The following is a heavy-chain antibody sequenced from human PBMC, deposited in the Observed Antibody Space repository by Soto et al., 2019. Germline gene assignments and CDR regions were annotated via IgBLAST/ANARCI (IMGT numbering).Heavy chain of an antibody. CDR2: INPSGGST. J-gene: IGHJ4*02. V-gene: IGHV1-46*01. CDR3: AIADGVVTPDS. D-gene: IGHD3-3*01. Sequence: QVQLVQSGAEVKKPGASVKVSCKASGYTFTSYYMHWVRQAPGQGLEWMGIINPSGGSTSYAQKFQGRVTMTRDTHTITVYMELSSLRSEDTAVYYCAIADGVVTPDSWGQGTLGTGSS. CDR1: GYTFTSYY.